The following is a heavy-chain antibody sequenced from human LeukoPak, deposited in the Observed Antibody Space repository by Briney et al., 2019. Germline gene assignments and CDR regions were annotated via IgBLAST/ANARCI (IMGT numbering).Heavy chain of an antibody. CDR1: GYTFTGYY. D-gene: IGHD2-15*01. CDR2: INPNSGGT. V-gene: IGHV1-2*02. J-gene: IGHJ5*02. Sequence: GASVKVSCKASGYTFTGYYMHWVRQAPGQGLEWMGWINPNSGGTNYAQKFQGRVTMTTDTSTSTAYMELRSLTSDDTAVYYCARDGSCSGGSCAMDGWFDPWGQGTLVTVSS. CDR3: ARDGSCSGGSCAMDGWFDP.